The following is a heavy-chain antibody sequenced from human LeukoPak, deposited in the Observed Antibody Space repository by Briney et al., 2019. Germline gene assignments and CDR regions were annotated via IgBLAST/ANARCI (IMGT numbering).Heavy chain of an antibody. J-gene: IGHJ4*02. CDR2: IIPILGIA. D-gene: IGHD3-22*01. CDR3: ASSSGYAPFDY. Sequence: VASVKVSCKASGGTFSSYAISWVRQAPGQGLEWMGRIIPILGIANYAQKFQGRVTITADKSTSTAYMELSSLRSEDTAVYYCASSSGYAPFDYWGQGTLVTVSS. V-gene: IGHV1-69*04. CDR1: GGTFSSYA.